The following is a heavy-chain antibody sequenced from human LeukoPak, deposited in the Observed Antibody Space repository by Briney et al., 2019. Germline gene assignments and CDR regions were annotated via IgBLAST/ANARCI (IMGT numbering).Heavy chain of an antibody. CDR2: ISYDGSNK. D-gene: IGHD6-19*01. V-gene: IGHV3-30*03. Sequence: GGSLRLSCAASGFTFSSYGMHWVRQAPGKGLEWVAVISYDGSNKYYADSVKGRFTISRDNSKNTLYLQMNSLRAEDTAVYYCASSLGYSSGWSYYYYYGMDVWGKGTTVTVSS. J-gene: IGHJ6*04. CDR1: GFTFSSYG. CDR3: ASSLGYSSGWSYYYYYGMDV.